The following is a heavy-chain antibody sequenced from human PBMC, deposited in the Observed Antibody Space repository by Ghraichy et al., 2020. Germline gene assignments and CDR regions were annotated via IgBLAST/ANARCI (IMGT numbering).Heavy chain of an antibody. Sequence: SGPTLVKPTQTLTLTCTFSGFSLTTSAVCVGWVRQPPGKAPEWLGFTYGDDDKRYSPSLRSRLTITRDTSKDQVVLTMTNVDPVDTATYYCVHRTTVTLVDNWGQGTLVTVS. J-gene: IGHJ4*02. V-gene: IGHV2-5*02. CDR2: TYGDDDK. CDR1: GFSLTTSAVC. CDR3: VHRTTVTLVDN. D-gene: IGHD4-11*01.